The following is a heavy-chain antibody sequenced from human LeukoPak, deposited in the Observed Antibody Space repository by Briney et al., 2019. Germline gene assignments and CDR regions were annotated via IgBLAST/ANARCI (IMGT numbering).Heavy chain of an antibody. D-gene: IGHD1-26*01. CDR3: AKVRAPRQYYFDY. CDR1: GFTFSSYG. V-gene: IGHV3-23*01. J-gene: IGHJ4*02. CDR2: ISGSGGST. Sequence: GGSLRLSCAASGFTFSSYGMSWVRQAPGRGLELVSAISGSGGSTYYADSVKGRFTISRDNSKNTLYLQMNSLRAEDTAVYYCAKVRAPRQYYFDYWGQGTLVTVSS.